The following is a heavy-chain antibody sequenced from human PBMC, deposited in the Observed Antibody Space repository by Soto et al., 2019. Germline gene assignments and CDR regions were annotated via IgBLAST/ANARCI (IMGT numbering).Heavy chain of an antibody. CDR3: ARDGDYSYYSFDF. D-gene: IGHD4-4*01. CDR1: GGSISSVGYY. J-gene: IGHJ4*02. Sequence: QVQLQESGPGLVKPSQTLSLTCTVSGGSISSVGYYWSWIRQHPGKGLEWIGYIYYSGSTYYNPSLTSRVSISVDTSKNQFSLKLSSVTAADTAVYYCARDGDYSYYSFDFWGQGTLVTVSS. V-gene: IGHV4-31*03. CDR2: IYYSGST.